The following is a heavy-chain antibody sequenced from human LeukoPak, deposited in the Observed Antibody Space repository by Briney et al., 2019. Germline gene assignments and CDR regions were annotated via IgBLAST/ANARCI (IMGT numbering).Heavy chain of an antibody. CDR1: GFTFSSFT. Sequence: GGSLRLSCTTSGFTFSSFTMSWVRQAPGKGLEWVSSISYNSANKWHADSVKGRFTISRDNSKNTLYLQMHSLRADDTALYSCTDGSPSGWVTVDEYWGRGALVTVSS. J-gene: IGHJ4*02. CDR2: ISYNSANK. D-gene: IGHD2-21*02. V-gene: IGHV3-23*01. CDR3: TDGSPSGWVTVDEY.